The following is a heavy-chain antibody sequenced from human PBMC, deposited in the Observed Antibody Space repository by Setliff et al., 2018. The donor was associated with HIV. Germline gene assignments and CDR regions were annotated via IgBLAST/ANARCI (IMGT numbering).Heavy chain of an antibody. CDR3: ARDHCSSSGCYEYSDYGMDV. D-gene: IGHD2-2*01. CDR1: GYTFTGYY. V-gene: IGHV1-2*02. CDR2: INPNSGGT. Sequence: VASVKVSCKASGYTFTGYYMHWVRQAPGQGLEWMGWINPNSGGTTYAQKFQGRVTMTRDKSISTDYMEVSRLRSDDTAVYYCARDHCSSSGCYEYSDYGMDVWGQGTTVTVSS. J-gene: IGHJ6*02.